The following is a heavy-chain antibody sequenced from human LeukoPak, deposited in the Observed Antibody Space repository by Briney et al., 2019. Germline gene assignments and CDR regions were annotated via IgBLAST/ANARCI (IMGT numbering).Heavy chain of an antibody. CDR2: ISSSGDFT. J-gene: IGHJ4*02. D-gene: IGHD3-22*01. CDR1: GFTFNIYS. V-gene: IGHV3-23*01. Sequence: PGGSLRLSCAASGFTFNIYSMSWVRQAPGKGLEWVSSISSSGDFTVYAGSVKGRFTISRDNSKNTLYLQMNSLRAEDTAIYYCAKDRPNYYESNGHYYRRDGDYWGQGTLVTVSS. CDR3: AKDRPNYYESNGHYYRRDGDY.